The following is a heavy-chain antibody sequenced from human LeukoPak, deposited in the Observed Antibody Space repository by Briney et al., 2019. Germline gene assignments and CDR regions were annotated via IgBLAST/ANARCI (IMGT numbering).Heavy chain of an antibody. V-gene: IGHV3-7*01. D-gene: IGHD6-6*01. Sequence: GGSLRLSCAASGFTFSSYAISWVRQAPGKGLEWVSNIKQDGSEKNYVDSVKGRVTISRDNAKNSLNLQMNSLRAEDTAVYYCARAVEARIAARPFDYWGQGTLVTVSS. CDR1: GFTFSSYA. J-gene: IGHJ4*02. CDR3: ARAVEARIAARPFDY. CDR2: IKQDGSEK.